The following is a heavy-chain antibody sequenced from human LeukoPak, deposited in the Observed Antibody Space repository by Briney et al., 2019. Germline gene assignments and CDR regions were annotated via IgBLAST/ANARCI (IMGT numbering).Heavy chain of an antibody. J-gene: IGHJ4*02. CDR3: ARGADELRYFDWLLRN. D-gene: IGHD3-9*01. V-gene: IGHV3-30*02. CDR1: GFTFSSYG. CDR2: IRYDGSNK. Sequence: PGGSLTLSCAASGFTFSSYGMHWVRQPPGKGLEWVAFIRYDGSNKYYADPVKGRFTISRDNSKNTLYLQMNSVRAEDTAVYYCARGADELRYFDWLLRNWGQGTLVTVSS.